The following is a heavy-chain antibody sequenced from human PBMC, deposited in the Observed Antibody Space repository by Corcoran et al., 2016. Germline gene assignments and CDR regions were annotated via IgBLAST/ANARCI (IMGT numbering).Heavy chain of an antibody. D-gene: IGHD4-4*01. V-gene: IGHV3-48*02. CDR2: ISSSSSTI. Sequence: EVQLVESGGGLVQPGGSPRLSCAASGFTFSSYSMNWVRQAPGKGLEWVSYISSSSSTIYYTDSVKGRFTISRDNAKNSLYLQMNSLRDEDTAVYYCARDQGTTVSYYYYYGMDVWGQGTTVTVSS. J-gene: IGHJ6*02. CDR3: ARDQGTTVSYYYYYGMDV. CDR1: GFTFSSYS.